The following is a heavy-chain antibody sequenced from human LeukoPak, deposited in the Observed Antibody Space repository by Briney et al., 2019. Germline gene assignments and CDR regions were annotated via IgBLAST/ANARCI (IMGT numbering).Heavy chain of an antibody. Sequence: ASVKVSCKASGYTFTGYYMHWVRQAPGQGLEWMGWINPNSGGTNYAQKFQGRVTMTRDTSISTAYMELSRLRSDDTAVYYCARRHGDYTGHYYYYMDVWGKGTTVTVSS. V-gene: IGHV1-2*02. J-gene: IGHJ6*03. CDR2: INPNSGGT. CDR3: ARRHGDYTGHYYYYMDV. CDR1: GYTFTGYY. D-gene: IGHD4-17*01.